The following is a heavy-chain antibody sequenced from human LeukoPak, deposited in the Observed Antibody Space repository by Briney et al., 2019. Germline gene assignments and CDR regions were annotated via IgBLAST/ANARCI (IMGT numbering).Heavy chain of an antibody. Sequence: SETLSLTCAVYGGSFSGYYWSWIRQPPGKGLEWIGEINHSGSTNYNPSLKSRVTISVDTSKNQFSLKLSSVTAADTAVYYCASNTGTVFDHWGQGALVTVSS. V-gene: IGHV4-34*01. J-gene: IGHJ4*02. D-gene: IGHD7-27*01. CDR3: ASNTGTVFDH. CDR1: GGSFSGYY. CDR2: INHSGST.